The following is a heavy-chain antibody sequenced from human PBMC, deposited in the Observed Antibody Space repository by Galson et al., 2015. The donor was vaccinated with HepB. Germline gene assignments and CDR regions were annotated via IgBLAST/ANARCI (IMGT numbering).Heavy chain of an antibody. CDR3: ANSGWTYYYDSSGYFDY. D-gene: IGHD3-22*01. Sequence: SLRLSCAASGFTFSNYAMSWVRQAPGKGLEWVSAISGSGGSTYYADSVKGRFTISRDNSKNTLYLQMNSLRAEDTAVYYCANSGWTYYYDSSGYFDYWGQGTLVTVSS. J-gene: IGHJ4*02. CDR1: GFTFSNYA. CDR2: ISGSGGST. V-gene: IGHV3-23*01.